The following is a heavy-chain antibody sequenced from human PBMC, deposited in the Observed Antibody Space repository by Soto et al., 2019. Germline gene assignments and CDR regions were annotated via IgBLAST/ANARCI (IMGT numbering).Heavy chain of an antibody. CDR2: INPSGGST. Sequence: GASVKVSCKASGYTFTSYYMHWVRQAPGQGLEWMGIINPSGGSTSYAQKFQGRVTMTRDTSTSTVYMELSSLRSEDTAVYYCARLGGTRYDSSGPYYYYYYGMDVWGQGTTVTVSS. D-gene: IGHD3-22*01. CDR1: GYTFTSYY. CDR3: ARLGGTRYDSSGPYYYYYYGMDV. J-gene: IGHJ6*02. V-gene: IGHV1-46*01.